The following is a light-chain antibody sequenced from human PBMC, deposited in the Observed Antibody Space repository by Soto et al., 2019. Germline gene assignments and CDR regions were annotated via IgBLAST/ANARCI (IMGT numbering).Light chain of an antibody. V-gene: IGKV1-12*01. CDR3: QQANSFPLT. Sequence: DIQMTQSPSSVSASVGDTVTITCRASQGIGSWLGWYQQKPGKAPQFLIYGASSLQSGVPPRFSGSASETDFTLIISSLQPEDFASYYCQQANSFPLTFGGGTKVEIK. CDR1: QGIGSW. CDR2: GAS. J-gene: IGKJ4*01.